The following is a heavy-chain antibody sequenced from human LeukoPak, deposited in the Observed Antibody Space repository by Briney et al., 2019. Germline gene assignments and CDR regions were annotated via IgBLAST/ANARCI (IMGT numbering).Heavy chain of an antibody. D-gene: IGHD2-8*01. J-gene: IGHJ6*02. Sequence: SETLSLTCAVYGGSFSGYYWSWIRQPPGKGLEWIGENNHSGSTNYNPSLKSRVTISVDTSKNQFSLKLSSVTAADTAVYYCARAPPIVLMVYAPRRSGMDVWGQGTTVTVSS. CDR3: ARAPPIVLMVYAPRRSGMDV. V-gene: IGHV4-34*01. CDR2: NNHSGST. CDR1: GGSFSGYY.